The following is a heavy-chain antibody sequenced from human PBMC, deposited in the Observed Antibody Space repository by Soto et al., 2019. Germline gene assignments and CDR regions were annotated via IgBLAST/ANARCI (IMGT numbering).Heavy chain of an antibody. CDR1: GFTFSSYS. CDR2: INSGSSTI. D-gene: IGHD3-3*01. Sequence: EVQLVEPGGGLVQPGGSLRLSCAASGFTFSSYSMNWVRQAPGKGLEWVSYINSGSSTIYYADSVKGRFTISRDNAKNSLYLQLNSLRAEDTAVYYCARDKPRSGYEKFDYWGQGTLVTVSS. J-gene: IGHJ4*02. V-gene: IGHV3-48*01. CDR3: ARDKPRSGYEKFDY.